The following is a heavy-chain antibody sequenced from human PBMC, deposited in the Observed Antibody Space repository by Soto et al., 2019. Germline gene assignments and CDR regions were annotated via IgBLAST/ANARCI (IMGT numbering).Heavy chain of an antibody. D-gene: IGHD6-13*01. V-gene: IGHV3-30*18. J-gene: IGHJ4*02. Sequence: GGSLRLSCAASGFTFSSYGMHWVRQAPGKGLEWVAVISYDGSNKYYADSVKGRFTISRDNSKNTLYLQMNSLRAEDTAVYYCAKGVYGAAAGITDYWGQGTLVTVSS. CDR1: GFTFSSYG. CDR2: ISYDGSNK. CDR3: AKGVYGAAAGITDY.